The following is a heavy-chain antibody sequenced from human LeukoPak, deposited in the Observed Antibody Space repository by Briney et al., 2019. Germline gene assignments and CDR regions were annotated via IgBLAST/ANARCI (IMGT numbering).Heavy chain of an antibody. CDR3: ARGVVRGKNWFDP. V-gene: IGHV4-59*01. J-gene: IGHJ5*02. CDR1: GDSISRSY. CDR2: IYKDGST. Sequence: SETLSLTCSVSGDSISRSYWNWIRQSPGKGLEWIARIYKDGSTIYNPSLESRVTISIDTSRNQFSLKLSSVTAADTAIYYCARGVVRGKNWFDPWGQGTLVTVSS. D-gene: IGHD3-10*01.